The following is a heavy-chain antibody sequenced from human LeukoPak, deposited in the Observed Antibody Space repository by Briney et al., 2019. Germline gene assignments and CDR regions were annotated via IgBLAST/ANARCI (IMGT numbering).Heavy chain of an antibody. CDR1: GFTFSSYG. J-gene: IGHJ5*02. Sequence: GGSLRLSCAASGFTFSSYGMHWVRQAPGKGPEWVAVIWYDGSNKYYADSVKGRFTISRDNSKNTLYLQMNSLRAEDTAVYYCARDYYYDSSGYSDEDWFDPWGQGTLVTVSS. CDR2: IWYDGSNK. D-gene: IGHD3-22*01. CDR3: ARDYYYDSSGYSDEDWFDP. V-gene: IGHV3-33*01.